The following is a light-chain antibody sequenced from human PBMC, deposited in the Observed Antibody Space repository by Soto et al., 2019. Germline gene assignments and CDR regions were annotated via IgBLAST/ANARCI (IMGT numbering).Light chain of an antibody. J-gene: IGKJ4*01. CDR1: QSASSTY. Sequence: EIVLTQSPGTLSLSPGERATLSCRASQSASSTYLAWYQQKPGQAPRLLIYGASSRATGIPDRFSGSGSGTDFTLTISRLEPEDFAVYYCQQYESSPTTFGGGTKVEIK. V-gene: IGKV3-20*01. CDR2: GAS. CDR3: QQYESSPTT.